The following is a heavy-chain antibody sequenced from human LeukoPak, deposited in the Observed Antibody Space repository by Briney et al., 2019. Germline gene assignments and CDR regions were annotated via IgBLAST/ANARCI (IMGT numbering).Heavy chain of an antibody. CDR1: GFTFSDYY. Sequence: PGGSLRLSCAASGFTFSDYYMSWIRQAPGQGLEWVAYISHSSGFTNYADSVKGRFAISRDNAKNSLYLQIGSLRAEDTAIYYCAKLFKAYSSTWIDYWGQGNLVTVSS. J-gene: IGHJ4*02. V-gene: IGHV3-11*03. D-gene: IGHD6-13*01. CDR3: AKLFKAYSSTWIDY. CDR2: ISHSSGFT.